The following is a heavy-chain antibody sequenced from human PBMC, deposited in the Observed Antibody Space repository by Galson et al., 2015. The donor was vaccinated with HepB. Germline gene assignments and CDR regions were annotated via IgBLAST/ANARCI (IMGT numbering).Heavy chain of an antibody. V-gene: IGHV3-74*01. CDR1: GFTFSSYW. Sequence: SLRLSCAASGFTFSSYWMHWVRQAPGKGLVWVSRINSDGSSTSYADSVKGRFTISRDNAKNTLYLQMNSLRAEDTAVYYCARAAYDFWSGLSNWFDPWGQGTLVTVSS. D-gene: IGHD3-3*01. CDR2: INSDGSST. J-gene: IGHJ5*02. CDR3: ARAAYDFWSGLSNWFDP.